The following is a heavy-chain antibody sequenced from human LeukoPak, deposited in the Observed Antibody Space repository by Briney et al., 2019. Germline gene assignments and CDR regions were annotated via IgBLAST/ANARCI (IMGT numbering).Heavy chain of an antibody. D-gene: IGHD2-2*01. CDR2: IYPGDSHT. J-gene: IGHJ6*03. CDR3: ARSQDRGVVDYMDV. Sequence: PGESLKISCKGSEYSFTSYWIGWVRQMPGKGQEWMGIIYPGDSHTRYSPSFQGQVNISADKSISTAYLQWSSLKASDTAMYYCARSQDRGVVDYMDVWGKGTTVTIPS. CDR1: EYSFTSYW. V-gene: IGHV5-51*01.